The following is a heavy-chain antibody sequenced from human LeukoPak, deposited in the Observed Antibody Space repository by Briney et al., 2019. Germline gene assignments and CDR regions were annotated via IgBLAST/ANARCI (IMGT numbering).Heavy chain of an antibody. V-gene: IGHV6-1*01. Sequence: SQTLSLTCAISGDXVSSNSAAWNWIRQXXSXGLEWLGRTYYRSKWYNDYAVSVKSRITINPDTSKNQFSLQLNSVTPEDTAVYYCAREGFEAGSSGWRTPDYWGQGTLVTVSS. CDR1: GDXVSSNSAA. CDR2: TYYRSKWYN. D-gene: IGHD6-19*01. CDR3: AREGFEAGSSGWRTPDY. J-gene: IGHJ4*02.